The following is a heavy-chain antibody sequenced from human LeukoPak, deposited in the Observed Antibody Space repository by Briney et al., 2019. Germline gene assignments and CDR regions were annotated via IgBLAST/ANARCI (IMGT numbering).Heavy chain of an antibody. V-gene: IGHV4-34*01. CDR3: ARSRRLAVAGPSGYYYYYYMDV. CDR2: INHSGST. D-gene: IGHD6-19*01. CDR1: GGSFSDYY. Sequence: SETLSLTCAVYGGSFSDYYWSRIRQPPGKGLEWIGEINHSGSTNYNPSLRSRVTISVDTSKNQFSLKLSSVTAADTAVYYCARSRRLAVAGPSGYYYYYYMDVWGKGTTVTVSS. J-gene: IGHJ6*03.